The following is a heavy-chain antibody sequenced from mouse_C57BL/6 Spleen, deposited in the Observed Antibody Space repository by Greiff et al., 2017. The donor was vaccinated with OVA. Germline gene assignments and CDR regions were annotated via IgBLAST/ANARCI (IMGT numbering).Heavy chain of an antibody. CDR3: ARSYYYGSSYGYFDY. V-gene: IGHV1-52*01. Sequence: QVQLQQPGAELVRPGSSVKLSCKASGYTFTSYWMHWVKQRPIQGLEWIGNIDPSDSETHYNQKFKDKATLTVDKSSSTAYMQLSSLTSEDSAVYYCARSYYYGSSYGYFDYWGQGTTLTVSS. J-gene: IGHJ2*01. D-gene: IGHD1-1*01. CDR1: GYTFTSYW. CDR2: IDPSDSET.